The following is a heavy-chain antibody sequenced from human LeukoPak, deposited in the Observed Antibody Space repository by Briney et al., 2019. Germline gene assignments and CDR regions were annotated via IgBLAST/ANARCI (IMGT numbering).Heavy chain of an antibody. Sequence: SETLSLTCTVSGGSISSSSYYWGWIRQPPGKGLEWIGSIYYSGSTYYNPSLKSRVTISVDTSKNQFSLKLSSVTAADTAVYYCARLSSSSNDVFDIWGQGTMVTVSS. D-gene: IGHD6-13*01. CDR1: GGSISSSSYY. CDR3: ARLSSSSNDVFDI. CDR2: IYYSGST. J-gene: IGHJ3*02. V-gene: IGHV4-39*01.